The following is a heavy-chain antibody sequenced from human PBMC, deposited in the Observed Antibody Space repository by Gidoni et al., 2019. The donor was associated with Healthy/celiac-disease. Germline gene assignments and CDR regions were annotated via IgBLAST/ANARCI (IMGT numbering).Heavy chain of an antibody. CDR1: GGSFSGYY. V-gene: IGHV4-34*01. CDR2: INHSGST. CDR3: ARTDYDYVWGSYPA. J-gene: IGHJ5*02. D-gene: IGHD3-16*02. Sequence: QVQLQQWGAGLLKPSETLSLTCAVYGGSFSGYYWSWIRQPPGKGLEWIGEINHSGSTNYNPSLKSRVTISVDTSKNQFSLKLSSVTAADTAVYYCARTDYDYVWGSYPAWDQGTLVTVSS.